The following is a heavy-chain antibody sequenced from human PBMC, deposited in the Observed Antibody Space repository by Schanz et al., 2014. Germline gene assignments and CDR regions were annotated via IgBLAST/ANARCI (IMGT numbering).Heavy chain of an antibody. CDR3: AKDRQNRVNRVGYYYGMDV. CDR1: GFTFDDYA. V-gene: IGHV3-9*01. J-gene: IGHJ6*02. D-gene: IGHD3-16*01. CDR2: ISWYSGSI. Sequence: EVQLVESGGGLVQPGRSLRLSCAASGFTFDDYAMHWVRQAPGKGLEWVSGISWYSGSIGYADSVKGRFTISRDDAKNSLYLQMNSLRAEDTALYYCAKDRQNRVNRVGYYYGMDVWGQGTTVTVSS.